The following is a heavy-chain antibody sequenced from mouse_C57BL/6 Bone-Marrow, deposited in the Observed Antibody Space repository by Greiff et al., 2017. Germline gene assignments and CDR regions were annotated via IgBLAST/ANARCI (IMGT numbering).Heavy chain of an antibody. CDR1: GFTFSSYA. CDR3: AREGPLGWYFDV. V-gene: IGHV5-4*01. J-gene: IGHJ1*03. Sequence: EVNVVESGGGLVKPGGSLKLSCAASGFTFSSYAMSWVRQTPEKRLEWVATISDGGSYTYYPDNVKGRFTISRDNAKNNLYLQMSHLKSEDTAMYYCAREGPLGWYFDVWGTGTTVTVSS. CDR2: ISDGGSYT.